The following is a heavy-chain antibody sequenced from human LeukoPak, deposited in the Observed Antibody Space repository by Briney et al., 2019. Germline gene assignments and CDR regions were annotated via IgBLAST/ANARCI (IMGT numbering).Heavy chain of an antibody. Sequence: ASVKVSCKASGYTFTGYYTHWVRQAPGQGLEWMGWINPNSGGTNYAQKFQGRVTMTRDTSITTASVEVSRLRSDDTAVYYCARELNCSGGSCYWYYYGMDVWGQGTTVTVSS. CDR1: GYTFTGYY. CDR3: ARELNCSGGSCYWYYYGMDV. V-gene: IGHV1-2*02. CDR2: INPNSGGT. J-gene: IGHJ6*02. D-gene: IGHD2-15*01.